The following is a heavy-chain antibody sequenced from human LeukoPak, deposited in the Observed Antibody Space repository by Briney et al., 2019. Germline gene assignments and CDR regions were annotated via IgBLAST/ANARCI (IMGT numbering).Heavy chain of an antibody. J-gene: IGHJ3*02. CDR2: IYPGDSDT. V-gene: IGHV5-51*01. Sequence: GESLKISCKGSGYSFTSYWIGWVRQMPGKGLEWMGIIYPGDSDTRYGPSFQGQVTISADKSISTAYLQWSSLKASGTAMYYCASTTYYYDSSGYWGAFDIWGQGTMVTVSS. CDR1: GYSFTSYW. D-gene: IGHD3-22*01. CDR3: ASTTYYYDSSGYWGAFDI.